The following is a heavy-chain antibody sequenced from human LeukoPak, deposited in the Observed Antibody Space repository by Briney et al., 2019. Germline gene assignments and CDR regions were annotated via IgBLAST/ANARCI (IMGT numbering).Heavy chain of an antibody. CDR3: ARAIPVWDYFDY. D-gene: IGHD2-21*01. Sequence: GGSLRLSCAASGFTFSSYAMSWVRQAPGKGLEWVAVISYDGSNKYYADSVKGRFTISRDNSKNTLYLQMNSLRAEDTAVYYCARAIPVWDYFDYWGQGTLVTVSS. CDR2: ISYDGSNK. V-gene: IGHV3-30-3*01. CDR1: GFTFSSYA. J-gene: IGHJ4*02.